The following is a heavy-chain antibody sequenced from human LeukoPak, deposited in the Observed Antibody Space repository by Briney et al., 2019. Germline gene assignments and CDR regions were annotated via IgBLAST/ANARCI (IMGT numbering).Heavy chain of an antibody. CDR1: GASISSANYF. J-gene: IGHJ4*02. V-gene: IGHV4-31*03. CDR3: ARHPGGYFDY. Sequence: SQTLSLTCTVSGASISSANYFWTWIRQHPGKGLEWIGYISYSGSTYYNPSLKSRVTISGDTSKNQFSLKLSSVTAADTAVYYCARHPGGYFDYWGQGTLVTVSS. D-gene: IGHD3-10*01. CDR2: ISYSGST.